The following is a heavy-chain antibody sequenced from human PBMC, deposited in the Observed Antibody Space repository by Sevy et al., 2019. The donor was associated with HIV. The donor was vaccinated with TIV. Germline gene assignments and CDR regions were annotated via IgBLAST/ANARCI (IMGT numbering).Heavy chain of an antibody. CDR1: GFTFSTHA. Sequence: GGSLRRSCAASGFTFSTHAMHWVRQAPGKGLEWVAIISYDGNIEYYPDSVKGRFTISRDDSKNTLYLQMNSLRSEDTALYYCARDLGYESTGYLPLFDNWGQGTLVTVSS. CDR2: ISYDGNIE. CDR3: ARDLGYESTGYLPLFDN. D-gene: IGHD3-22*01. V-gene: IGHV3-30-3*01. J-gene: IGHJ4*02.